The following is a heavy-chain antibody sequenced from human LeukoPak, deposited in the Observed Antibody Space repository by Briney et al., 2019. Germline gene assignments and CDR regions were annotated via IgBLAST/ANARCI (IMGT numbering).Heavy chain of an antibody. V-gene: IGHV3-30*18. CDR2: ISHDGINT. CDR3: AKDRLGAMLYFDC. Sequence: PGGSLRLSCAASGFTFSNYAMHWVRQDSGRGLDWVAVISHDGINTYYADSVKGRFTISRDNSKNALYLQINSLGAEDTAVYYCAKDRLGAMLYFDCWGQGTLVTVSS. D-gene: IGHD1-26*01. J-gene: IGHJ4*02. CDR1: GFTFSNYA.